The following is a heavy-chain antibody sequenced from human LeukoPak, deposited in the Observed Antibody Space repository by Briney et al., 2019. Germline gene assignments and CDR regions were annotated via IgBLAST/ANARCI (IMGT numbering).Heavy chain of an antibody. CDR3: ARQQLASYFFDY. CDR1: GFAFSNYA. Sequence: GRSLRLSCAASGFAFSNYAIHWVRQAPGKGLEWVAIISYDDGSNKNYAGSVKGRFTISRDNSKNTLYLQMNSLRAEDTSIYYCARQQLASYFFDYWGQGTLVTVSS. CDR2: ISYDDGSNK. J-gene: IGHJ4*02. D-gene: IGHD6-13*01. V-gene: IGHV3-30-3*01.